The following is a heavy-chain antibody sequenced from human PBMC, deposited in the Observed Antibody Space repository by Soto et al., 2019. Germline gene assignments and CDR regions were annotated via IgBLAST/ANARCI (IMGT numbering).Heavy chain of an antibody. Sequence: SLRLSCAASGFTFSGYAMHWVRQAPGKGLEWVAVISYDGSNKYYADSVKGRLTLSRDNSKNTLYLQLNSLRVEDAAVYYCARAMATAIRSGIDYWGQGTLVTVSS. J-gene: IGHJ4*02. D-gene: IGHD2-21*02. CDR2: ISYDGSNK. V-gene: IGHV3-30-3*01. CDR1: GFTFSGYA. CDR3: ARAMATAIRSGIDY.